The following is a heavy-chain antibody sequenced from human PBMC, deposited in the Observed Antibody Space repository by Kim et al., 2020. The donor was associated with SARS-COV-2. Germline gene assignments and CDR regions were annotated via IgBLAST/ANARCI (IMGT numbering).Heavy chain of an antibody. J-gene: IGHJ4*02. CDR3: ARDIAVAGSESEDYYFDY. Sequence: KSRVTMSVDTSKNQFSLKLSSVTAADTAVYYCARDIAVAGSESEDYYFDYWGQGTLVTVSS. V-gene: IGHV4-4*06. D-gene: IGHD6-19*01.